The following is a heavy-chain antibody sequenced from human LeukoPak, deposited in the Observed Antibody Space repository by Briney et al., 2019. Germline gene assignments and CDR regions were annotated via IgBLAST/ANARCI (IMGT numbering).Heavy chain of an antibody. V-gene: IGHV4-59*01. CDR3: ARASGGSYYALNWFDP. CDR2: IYYSGST. J-gene: IGHJ5*02. CDR1: GGSISSYY. Sequence: PSETLSLTCTVSGGSISSYYWSWIRQPPGKGLEWIGYIYYSGSTNYNPSLKSRVTISVDTSKNQFSLKLSSVTAADTAVYYCARASGGSYYALNWFDPWGQGTLVTVSS. D-gene: IGHD1-26*01.